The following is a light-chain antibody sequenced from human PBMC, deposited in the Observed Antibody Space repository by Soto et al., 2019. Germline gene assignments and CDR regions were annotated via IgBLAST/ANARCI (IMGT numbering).Light chain of an antibody. CDR2: EVS. CDR1: SSDVGAYNY. CDR3: RSYTTSNTSV. J-gene: IGLJ1*01. V-gene: IGLV2-14*01. Sequence: QSPVTQPASVSGYPGQSITIACTGRSSDVGAYNYVSWYQQHPGKAPKFMIYEVSNRPSGVSNRFSGSKSGNTASLTVSGLQAEDEADYYCRSYTTSNTSVFGTGTKVTVL.